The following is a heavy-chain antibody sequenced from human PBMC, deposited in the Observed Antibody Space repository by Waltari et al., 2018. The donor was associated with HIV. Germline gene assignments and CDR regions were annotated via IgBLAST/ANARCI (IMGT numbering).Heavy chain of an antibody. CDR1: GFTFDDYA. D-gene: IGHD6-19*01. CDR2: ISWNSGSI. V-gene: IGHV3-9*01. J-gene: IGHJ4*02. CDR3: AKDLAPYGSHGWSLDY. Sequence: EVQLVESGGGLVQPGRSLRLSCAASGFTFDDYAMHWVRQAPGKGLEWVSGISWNSGSIGYADSVKGRFTISRDNAKNSLYRQMNSLRAEDTALYYCAKDLAPYGSHGWSLDYWGQGTLVTVSS.